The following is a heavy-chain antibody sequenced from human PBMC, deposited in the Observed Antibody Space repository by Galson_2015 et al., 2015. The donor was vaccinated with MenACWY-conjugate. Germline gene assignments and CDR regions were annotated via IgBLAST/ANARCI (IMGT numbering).Heavy chain of an antibody. CDR1: GFSFRNYG. CDR3: GVNGWSILAGRPSFLDV. D-gene: IGHD6-19*01. J-gene: IGHJ6*04. CDR2: ISSGSGHT. V-gene: IGHV3-21*06. Sequence: SLRLSCAGSGFSFRNYGINWIRQAPGKGLEWVSTISSGSGHTYYRDPVEGRFTISRDNAKNLAFLQMSKLRVEDTAAYYCGVNGWSILAGRPSFLDVWGKGTTVLVSS.